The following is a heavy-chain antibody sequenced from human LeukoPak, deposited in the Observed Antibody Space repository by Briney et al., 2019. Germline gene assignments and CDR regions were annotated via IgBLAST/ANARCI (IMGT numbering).Heavy chain of an antibody. J-gene: IGHJ3*02. Sequence: GGSLRLSCAASGFTFSGSAMHWVRQASGKGLEWVGRIRSKANSYATAYAASVKGRFTISRDDSKNTAYLQMNSLKTEDTAVYYCTRHKRQWLDDDAFDIWGQGTMVTVSS. CDR3: TRHKRQWLDDDAFDI. CDR2: IRSKANSYAT. CDR1: GFTFSGSA. D-gene: IGHD6-19*01. V-gene: IGHV3-73*01.